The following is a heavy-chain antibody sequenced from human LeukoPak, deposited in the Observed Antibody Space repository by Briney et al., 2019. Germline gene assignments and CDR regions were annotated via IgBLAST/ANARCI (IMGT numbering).Heavy chain of an antibody. V-gene: IGHV6-1*01. J-gene: IGHJ4*02. D-gene: IGHD3-10*01. CDR3: AREGTLVRGVMNHFDY. CDR2: TFYRSQWYN. CDR1: GGSVSSNNAA. Sequence: SQTLSLTCAISGGSVSSNNAAWNWIRQSPSRGLEWLGRTFYRSQWYNDYAVSVRSRIIINPDTSKNQFSLQLNSVTPEDTAVYYCAREGTLVRGVMNHFDYWGQGILVTVSS.